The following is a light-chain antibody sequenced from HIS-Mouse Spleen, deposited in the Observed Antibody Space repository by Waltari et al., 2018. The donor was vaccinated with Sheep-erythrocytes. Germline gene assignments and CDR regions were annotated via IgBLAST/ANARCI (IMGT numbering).Light chain of an antibody. CDR1: SRAVGGYHY. CDR2: DVS. J-gene: IGLJ2*01. V-gene: IGLV2-11*01. Sequence: QSALTQARSVSGSPGQSVTISCTGPSRAVGGYHYVSCYQQHPGKAPKLMIYDVSKRPSGVPDRFSGSKSGNTASLTISGLQAEDEADYYCCSYAGSYTFVVFGGGTKLTVL. CDR3: CSYAGSYTFVV.